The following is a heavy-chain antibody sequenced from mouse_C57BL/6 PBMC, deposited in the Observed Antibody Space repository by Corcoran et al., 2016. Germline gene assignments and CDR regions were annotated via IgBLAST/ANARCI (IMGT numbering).Heavy chain of an antibody. V-gene: IGHV9-3*01. CDR2: INTYSGVP. D-gene: IGHD1-1*01. CDR1: GYTFTTYG. Sequence: QIQLVQSGPELKKPGETVKISCKGSGYTFTTYGMSWVKQAPGKGFKWRGWINTYSGVPTYADDFKGRFAFSLETSASTAYLQINNLKNEDTATYFCARSILRYYFDYWGQGTTLTVSS. CDR3: ARSILRYYFDY. J-gene: IGHJ2*01.